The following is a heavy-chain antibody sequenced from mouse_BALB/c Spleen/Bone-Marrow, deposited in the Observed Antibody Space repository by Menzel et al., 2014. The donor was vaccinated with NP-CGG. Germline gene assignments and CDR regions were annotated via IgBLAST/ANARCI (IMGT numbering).Heavy chain of an antibody. CDR3: ARGGQAEGLAY. CDR2: IHPSDGET. CDR1: DYSFNSYW. Sequence: VQLQQSGAEVVRPGGSVKLSCKASDYSFNSYWMNWVKQRPGQGLEWIGMIHPSDGETRLNQKFKGKATLTVDKSSSTASMQLSRASPKADGVYYYARGGQAEGLAYWGQGTVVTVSA. D-gene: IGHD1-1*02. V-gene: IGHV1S82*01. J-gene: IGHJ3*01.